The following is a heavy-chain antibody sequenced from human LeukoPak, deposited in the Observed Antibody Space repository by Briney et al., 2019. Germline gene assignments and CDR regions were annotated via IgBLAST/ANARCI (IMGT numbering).Heavy chain of an antibody. CDR1: GYTFTSYG. CDR2: ISAYNGNT. CDR3: ARAWPLANYYGSGSYLGDY. V-gene: IGHV1-18*01. D-gene: IGHD3-10*01. Sequence: PLASVKVSCKASGYTFTSYGISWVRQAPGQGLEWMGWISAYNGNTNYAQKLQGRVTMTTDTSTSTAYMELRSLRSDDTAVYYCARAWPLANYYGSGSYLGDYWGQGTLVTVSS. J-gene: IGHJ4*02.